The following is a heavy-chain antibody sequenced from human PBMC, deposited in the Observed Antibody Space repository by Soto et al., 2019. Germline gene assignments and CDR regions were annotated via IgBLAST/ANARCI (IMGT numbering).Heavy chain of an antibody. Sequence: GEALKISCKGSGYSFTIYWIAWVRQMPGKGLELMGIIYPGDYDTRYSPSFQGQVTISADKYISTAYLQWNSLKASDSAMYYCARFSFLESERHGMDVLGQGTTVKVSS. CDR2: IYPGDYDT. V-gene: IGHV5-51*01. CDR3: ARFSFLESERHGMDV. J-gene: IGHJ6*02. CDR1: GYSFTIYW. D-gene: IGHD3-3*01.